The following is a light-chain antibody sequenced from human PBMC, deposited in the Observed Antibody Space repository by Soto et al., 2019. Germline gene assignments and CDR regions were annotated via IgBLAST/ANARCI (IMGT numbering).Light chain of an antibody. CDR3: AAWDDRLSGFYV. CDR1: SSNIGSES. CDR2: SYN. Sequence: QSVLTQPPSTSGTPGQRVTISCSGSSSNIGSESVNWYQQLPGTAPKLLIYSYNQRPSGVPDRFSGSKSGTSASLAISGLQSEDEADYYCAAWDDRLSGFYVFGTGTKLTVL. V-gene: IGLV1-44*01. J-gene: IGLJ1*01.